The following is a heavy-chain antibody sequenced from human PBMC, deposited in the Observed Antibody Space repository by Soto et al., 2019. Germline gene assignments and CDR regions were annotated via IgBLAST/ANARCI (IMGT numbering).Heavy chain of an antibody. CDR3: ARYGSWFDP. Sequence: SETLSLTCTVSGGSVSSGSYHWNWIRQPPGKGLEWIGYIYYSGSTNYNPSLKSRVTISVDTSKNQFSLKLSSVTAADTAVYYCARYGSWFDPWGQGTLVTVSS. CDR1: GGSVSSGSYH. V-gene: IGHV4-61*01. D-gene: IGHD1-26*01. J-gene: IGHJ5*02. CDR2: IYYSGST.